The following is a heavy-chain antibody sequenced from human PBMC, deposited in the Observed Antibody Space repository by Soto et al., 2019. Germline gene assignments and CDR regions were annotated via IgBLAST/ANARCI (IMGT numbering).Heavy chain of an antibody. CDR2: IIPILGIA. J-gene: IGHJ6*02. Sequence: QVQLVQSGAEVKKPGSSVKVSCKASGGTFSSYTISWVRQAPGQGLEWMGRIIPILGIANYAQKFQGRVTITADKSTSTADMELSSLRSEDTAVYYCAGDFPQGIAAAGGYYYYGMDVWGQGTTVTVSS. CDR3: AGDFPQGIAAAGGYYYYGMDV. V-gene: IGHV1-69*08. D-gene: IGHD6-13*01. CDR1: GGTFSSYT.